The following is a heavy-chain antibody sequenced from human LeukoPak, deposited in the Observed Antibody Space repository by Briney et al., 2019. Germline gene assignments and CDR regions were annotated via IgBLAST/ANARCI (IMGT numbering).Heavy chain of an antibody. V-gene: IGHV3-30*04. D-gene: IGHD6-13*01. CDR1: GFTFSSYA. CDR2: ISYDGSNK. CDR3: ARDFGTAAESYYYYMDV. J-gene: IGHJ6*03. Sequence: GRSLSLSCAASGFTFSSYAMHWVRQAPGKGLEWEADISYDGSNKYYADSVKGRFTISRDNSKNTLYLQMNSLRAEDTAVYYCARDFGTAAESYYYYMDVWGKGTTVTVSS.